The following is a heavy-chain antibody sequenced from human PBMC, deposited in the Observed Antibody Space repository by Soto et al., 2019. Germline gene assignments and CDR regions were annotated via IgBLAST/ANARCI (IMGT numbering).Heavy chain of an antibody. D-gene: IGHD2-21*02. V-gene: IGHV1-3*05. CDR3: ARSIVVGTALDY. CDR2: INAGNGNT. Sequence: QVQLVQSGAEEKKPGASVKVSCKASGYTFTSYAMHWVRQAPGQRLEWMGWINAGNGNTKYSQKFQGRVTITRDTSASTAYMALSSLRSEDTAVYYCARSIVVGTALDYWGQGTLVTVSS. CDR1: GYTFTSYA. J-gene: IGHJ4*02.